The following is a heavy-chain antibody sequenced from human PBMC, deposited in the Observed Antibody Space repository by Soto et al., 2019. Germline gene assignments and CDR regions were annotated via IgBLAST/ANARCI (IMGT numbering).Heavy chain of an antibody. J-gene: IGHJ4*02. V-gene: IGHV3-30*18. CDR1: GFTVSSNY. CDR2: ISYDGSNK. D-gene: IGHD3-22*01. Sequence: GGSLRLSCAASGFTVSSNYMSWVRQAPGKGLEWVAVISYDGSNKYYADSVKGRFTISRDNSKNTLYLQMNSLRAEDMAVYYCAKTDYYDSSGPYYFDYWGQGTLVTVSS. CDR3: AKTDYYDSSGPYYFDY.